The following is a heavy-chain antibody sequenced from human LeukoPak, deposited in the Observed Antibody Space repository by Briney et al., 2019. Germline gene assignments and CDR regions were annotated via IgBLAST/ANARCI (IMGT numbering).Heavy chain of an antibody. D-gene: IGHD4-17*01. CDR3: TRGLSTAAN. CDR2: IKQDGSDK. J-gene: IGHJ4*02. CDR1: GFIFTSNW. V-gene: IGHV3-7*05. Sequence: GGSESLSCAASGFIFTSNWMSWVRQAPGKGLEWVANIKQDGSDKYYVDSVKGRFTISRDNAKNSVYLQMNSLRAEDTAVYYCTRGLSTAANWGQGALVTVSS.